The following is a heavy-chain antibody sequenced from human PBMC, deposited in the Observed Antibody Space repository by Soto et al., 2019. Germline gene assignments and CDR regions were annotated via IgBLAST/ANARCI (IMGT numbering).Heavy chain of an antibody. Sequence: GASVKVSCKASGGTFGSYTISWVRQAPGQGLEWMGRIIPILGIANYAQKFQGRVTITADKSTSTAYMELSSLRSEDTAVYYCARSCSRSSTSSYEVYYYYMDVWGKGTTVTAP. J-gene: IGHJ6*03. CDR1: GGTFGSYT. V-gene: IGHV1-69*02. CDR3: ARSCSRSSTSSYEVYYYYMDV. D-gene: IGHD2-2*01. CDR2: IIPILGIA.